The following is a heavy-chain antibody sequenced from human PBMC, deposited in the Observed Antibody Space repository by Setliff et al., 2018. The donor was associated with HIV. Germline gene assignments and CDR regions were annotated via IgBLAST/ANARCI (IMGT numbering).Heavy chain of an antibody. D-gene: IGHD4-17*01. V-gene: IGHV3-48*04. CDR2: ISSSGSTI. J-gene: IGHJ6*03. CDR1: GFTFSSYS. CDR3: ARAPRYGGTRERTRYYMDV. Sequence: GGSLRLSCAASGFTFSSYSMSWIRQAPGKGLEWVSYISSSGSTIYYADSVKGRFTISRDNAKNSLYLQMNSLRAEDTAVYYCARAPRYGGTRERTRYYMDVWGKGTTVTVSS.